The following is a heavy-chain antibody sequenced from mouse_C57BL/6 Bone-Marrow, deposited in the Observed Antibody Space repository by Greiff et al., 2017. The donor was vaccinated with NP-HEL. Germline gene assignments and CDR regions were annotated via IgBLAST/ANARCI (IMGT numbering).Heavy chain of an antibody. CDR3: ARGRWLLPYYYAMDY. J-gene: IGHJ4*01. CDR2: FHPYNDDT. Sequence: QVQLKQSGAELVKPGASVKMSCKASGYTFTTYPIEWMKQNHGKSLEWIGNFHPYNDDTKYNEKFKGKATLTVEKSSSTVYLELSRLTSDDSAVYYCARGRWLLPYYYAMDYWGQGTSVTVSS. D-gene: IGHD2-3*01. CDR1: GYTFTTYP. V-gene: IGHV1-47*01.